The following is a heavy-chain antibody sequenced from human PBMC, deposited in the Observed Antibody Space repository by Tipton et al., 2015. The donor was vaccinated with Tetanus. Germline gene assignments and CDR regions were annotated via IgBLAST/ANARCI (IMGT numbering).Heavy chain of an antibody. CDR2: LSGSGSAT. D-gene: IGHD5-18*01. CDR3: VKSKRGYSYGSFDD. V-gene: IGHV3-23*01. CDR1: GFSFSSYA. Sequence: SLRLSCAASGFSFSSYAMSWVRQAPGKGLEWVSTLSGSGSATYYAGSVGGRFTISRDNAKNSLFLQMDSLRAEDTAVYFCVKSKRGYSYGSFDDWGQGTLVAVSS. J-gene: IGHJ4*02.